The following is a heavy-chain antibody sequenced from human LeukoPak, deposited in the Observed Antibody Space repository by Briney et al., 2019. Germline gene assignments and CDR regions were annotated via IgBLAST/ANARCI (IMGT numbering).Heavy chain of an antibody. CDR1: GGTFSSYA. CDR3: AREIGPRQLHLWGSAFDY. D-gene: IGHD5-18*01. V-gene: IGHV1-69*05. Sequence: ASVKVSCKASGGTFSSYAISWVRQAPGQGLEWMGGIIPIFGTASYAQKFQGRVTMTRDTSTSTVYMELSSLRSEDTAVYYCAREIGPRQLHLWGSAFDYWGQGTLVTVSS. CDR2: IIPIFGTA. J-gene: IGHJ4*02.